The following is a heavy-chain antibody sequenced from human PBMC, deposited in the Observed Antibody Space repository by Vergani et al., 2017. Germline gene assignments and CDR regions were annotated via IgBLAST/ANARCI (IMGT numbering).Heavy chain of an antibody. J-gene: IGHJ6*02. CDR2: ISYDGSNK. D-gene: IGHD3-10*01. Sequence: QVHLVESGGGVVPPGRSLRLSCAASGFTFSSYAMHWVRQAPGKGLEWVAVISYDGSNKYYADSVKGRFTISRDNSKNTLYLQMNSLRAEDTAVYYCAKDLRELWFGELSGGYYYGMDVWGQGTTVTVSS. V-gene: IGHV3-30*04. CDR1: GFTFSSYA. CDR3: AKDLRELWFGELSGGYYYGMDV.